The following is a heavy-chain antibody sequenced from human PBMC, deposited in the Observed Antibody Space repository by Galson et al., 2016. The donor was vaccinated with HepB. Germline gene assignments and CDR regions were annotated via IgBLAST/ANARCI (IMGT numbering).Heavy chain of an antibody. J-gene: IGHJ4*02. D-gene: IGHD3-16*01. V-gene: IGHV3-23*01. CDR2: IDGHDDST. CDR1: GFTFSSSS. CDR3: ARRPGLRGGGCFDY. Sequence: SLRLSCAASGFTFSSSSMSWVRQAPGKGLEWVSAIDGHDDSTYYADSVRDRFTISRDNSKNTLYLQINSLRAEDTAVYYCARRPGLRGGGCFDYWGLGTPITVSS.